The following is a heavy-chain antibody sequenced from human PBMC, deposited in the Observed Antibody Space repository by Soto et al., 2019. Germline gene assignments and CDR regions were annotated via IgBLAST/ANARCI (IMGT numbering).Heavy chain of an antibody. J-gene: IGHJ6*02. D-gene: IGHD2-2*01. CDR3: ARLRRVAPVSNYYYHSMDV. V-gene: IGHV4-61*08. CDR2: VHYRGYT. Sequence: QVRLQETGPGVVKPSETLSLTCNVSGGSVDTEGYYWSWIRQSPGKGLEWITYVHYRGYTDHNPSLRSRRAASVDTSKNQVSLKLTDVTVADTAVYYCARLRRVAPVSNYYYHSMDVWGPGTTVTVSS. CDR1: GGSVDTEGYY.